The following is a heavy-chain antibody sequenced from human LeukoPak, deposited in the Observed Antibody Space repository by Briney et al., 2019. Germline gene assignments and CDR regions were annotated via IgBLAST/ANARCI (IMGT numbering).Heavy chain of an antibody. Sequence: ASVKVSCKASGYTFTSYAMHWVRQAPGQRLEGMGWINAGNGNTKYSQKFQGRVTITRDTSASTAYMELSSLRSEDTAVYYCARDRGSGWYVYYFDYWGQGTLVTVSS. CDR2: INAGNGNT. CDR3: ARDRGSGWYVYYFDY. J-gene: IGHJ4*02. CDR1: GYTFTSYA. V-gene: IGHV1-3*01. D-gene: IGHD6-19*01.